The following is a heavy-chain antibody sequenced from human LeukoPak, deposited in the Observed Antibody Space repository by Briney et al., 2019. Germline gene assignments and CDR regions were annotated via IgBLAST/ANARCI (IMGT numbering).Heavy chain of an antibody. D-gene: IGHD3-9*01. CDR3: AREDILTGYSSAEYFQH. V-gene: IGHV1-18*04. J-gene: IGHJ1*01. CDR1: GYTFTSYG. CDR2: ISAYNGNT. Sequence: ASVKVSCKASGYTFTSYGLSWVRLAPGQGLEWMGWISAYNGNTNYAQKLQGRVTMTTDTSTSTAYMELRSLRSDDTAVYYCAREDILTGYSSAEYFQHWGQGTLVTVSS.